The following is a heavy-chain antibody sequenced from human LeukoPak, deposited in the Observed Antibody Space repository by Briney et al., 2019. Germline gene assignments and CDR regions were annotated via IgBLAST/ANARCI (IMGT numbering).Heavy chain of an antibody. V-gene: IGHV3-30-3*02. Sequence: GGSLRLSCAASGFTYSSYAMHWVRQAPGKGLEWVAVISNDGSNKYYADSVKGRFTISRDNSKNTLYLQMNSLRAEDTAVYYCATAPYGDYAWAPHPFDYWGQGTLVTVSS. CDR3: ATAPYGDYAWAPHPFDY. CDR2: ISNDGSNK. CDR1: GFTYSSYA. J-gene: IGHJ4*02. D-gene: IGHD4-17*01.